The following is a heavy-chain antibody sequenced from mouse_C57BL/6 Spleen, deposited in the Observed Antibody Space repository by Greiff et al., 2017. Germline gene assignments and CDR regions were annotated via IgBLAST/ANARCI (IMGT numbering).Heavy chain of an antibody. D-gene: IGHD4-1*01. V-gene: IGHV5-12*01. CDR2: ISNGGGST. J-gene: IGHJ2*01. CDR1: GFTFSDYY. Sequence: EVMLVESGGGLVQPGGSLKLSCAASGFTFSDYYMYWVRQTPEKRLEWVAYISNGGGSTYYPDTVKGRFTISRDNAKNTLYLQMSRLKSEDTAMYYCARHTTGTFDYWGQGTTLTVSS. CDR3: ARHTTGTFDY.